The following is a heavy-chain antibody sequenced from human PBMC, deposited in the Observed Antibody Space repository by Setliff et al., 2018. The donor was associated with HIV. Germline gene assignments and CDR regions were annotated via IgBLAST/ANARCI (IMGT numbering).Heavy chain of an antibody. Sequence: SETLSLTCTVSGGSINSGNYYWSWIRQHPGKGLEWIGYIYYSGSTYYSPSLKSRVTISEDTSKNQFSLKMRSVTAADTAVYYCATSPAGEILGSRPFYFDYWGQGTLVTVSS. J-gene: IGHJ4*02. CDR1: GGSINSGNYY. D-gene: IGHD3-10*01. CDR2: IYYSGST. V-gene: IGHV4-31*03. CDR3: ATSPAGEILGSRPFYFDY.